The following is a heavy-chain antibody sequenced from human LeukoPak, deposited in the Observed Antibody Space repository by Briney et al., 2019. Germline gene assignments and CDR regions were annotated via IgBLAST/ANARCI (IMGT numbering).Heavy chain of an antibody. CDR3: ARDSSYYYDSSGSSSFDY. CDR1: GYTFTSYD. Sequence: APVKVSCKASGYTFTSYDIDWVRQATGQGLEWMGWMSPNSGNTGNAQKFQGRVTMTRNTSISTAYMELSSLRSEDTAVYYCARDSSYYYDSSGSSSFDYWGQGTLVTVSS. D-gene: IGHD3-22*01. J-gene: IGHJ4*02. V-gene: IGHV1-8*01. CDR2: MSPNSGNT.